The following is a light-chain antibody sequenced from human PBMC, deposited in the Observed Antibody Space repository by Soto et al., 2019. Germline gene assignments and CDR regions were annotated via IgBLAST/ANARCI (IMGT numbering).Light chain of an antibody. J-gene: IGKJ1*01. CDR2: DAS. CDR3: QQYGSSPT. Sequence: EIVLTQSPGTLSLSPGERATLSCRASQSVTSTHLAWYQQKPGQAPRLLIYDASTRATGIPDRFSGSGSGTDFTLTISRLEPEDFAVYYCQQYGSSPTFGQGTKVAIK. V-gene: IGKV3-20*01. CDR1: QSVTSTH.